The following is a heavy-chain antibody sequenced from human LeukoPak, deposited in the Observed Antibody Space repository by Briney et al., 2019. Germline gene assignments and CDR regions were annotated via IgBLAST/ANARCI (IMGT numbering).Heavy chain of an antibody. CDR3: AKDSGSGYSYGYFGY. CDR2: ISGSGGST. D-gene: IGHD5-18*01. J-gene: IGHJ4*02. CDR1: GFTFSNYA. Sequence: GGSLRLSCAASGFTFSNYAMSWVRQAPGKGLEWVSAISGSGGSTYYADSVKGRFTISRDISKNTLYLQMNSLRAEDTAVYYCAKDSGSGYSYGYFGYWGQGTLVTVSS. V-gene: IGHV3-23*01.